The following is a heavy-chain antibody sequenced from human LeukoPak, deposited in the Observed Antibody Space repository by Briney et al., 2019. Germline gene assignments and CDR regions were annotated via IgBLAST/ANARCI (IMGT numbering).Heavy chain of an antibody. D-gene: IGHD3/OR15-3a*01. V-gene: IGHV3-53*01. J-gene: IGHJ2*01. CDR1: GFTVSSNY. CDR3: ARGKDFWTGYPIYWYFDL. CDR2: IYSGGST. Sequence: TGGSLRLSCAASGFTVSSNYMSWVRQAPGKGLEWVSVIYSGGSTYYADSVKGRFTISRDNAKNTLYLQMNSLRGEDSAVYYCARGKDFWTGYPIYWYFDLWGRGTLVTVSS.